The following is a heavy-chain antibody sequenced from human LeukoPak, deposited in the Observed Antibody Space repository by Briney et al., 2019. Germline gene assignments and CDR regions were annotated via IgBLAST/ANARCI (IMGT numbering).Heavy chain of an antibody. V-gene: IGHV1-8*01. CDR2: MNPNTGNT. D-gene: IGHD3-3*01. J-gene: IGHJ6*03. CDR3: ARARPGHDFWSGYYNQNYYYYYMDV. CDR1: GYTFTSYV. Sequence: RASVKVSCKASGYTFTSYVIHWVRQATGQGLEWMGWMNPNTGNTVYAQKFQGRVTMTRNTSISTAYMELSSLRFEDTAVYYCARARPGHDFWSGYYNQNYYYYYMDVWGKGTTVTVSS.